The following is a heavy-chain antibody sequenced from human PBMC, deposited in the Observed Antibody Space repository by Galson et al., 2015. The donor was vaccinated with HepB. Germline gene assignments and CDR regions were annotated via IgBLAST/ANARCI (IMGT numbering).Heavy chain of an antibody. CDR2: IYHIGIT. D-gene: IGHD1-26*01. CDR1: AASISSDYW. J-gene: IGHJ4*02. V-gene: IGHV4-4*02. CDR3: ERQLPLPSKHDYFDY. Sequence: SETLSLTCTVAAASISSDYWWSWVRQPPGKGLEWNGEIYHIGITNYHPSLKSRVTMSVDKSPNQFSLKLNSVAAADTAVDYCERQLPLPSKHDYFDYWGQGILVTVSS.